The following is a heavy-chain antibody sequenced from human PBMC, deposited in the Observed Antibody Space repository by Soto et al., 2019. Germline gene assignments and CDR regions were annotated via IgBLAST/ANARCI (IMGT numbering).Heavy chain of an antibody. D-gene: IGHD1-26*01. V-gene: IGHV1-24*01. CDR1: GYTLTEVS. J-gene: IGHJ6*02. Sequence: ASVKGSCKVSGYTLTEVSRGWGRQAPGKGLEWMGGFDPEDGETIYAQKFQGRVTMTEDTSTDTAYMELSSLRSEDTAVYYCAPRGVGATIRYSGMAVWGHGTTVTVS. CDR3: APRGVGATIRYSGMAV. CDR2: FDPEDGET.